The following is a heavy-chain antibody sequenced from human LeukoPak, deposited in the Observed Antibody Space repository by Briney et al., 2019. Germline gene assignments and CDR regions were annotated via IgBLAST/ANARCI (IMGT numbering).Heavy chain of an antibody. D-gene: IGHD3-22*01. J-gene: IGHJ4*02. CDR2: IRYDGGNK. CDR1: LFTFSTYW. V-gene: IGHV3-30*02. Sequence: PGRSLRLSCAASLFTFSTYWMSWVRQAPGKGLEWVAFIRYDGGNKYYADSVKGRFTISRDNSKNTLYLQMNSLRAEDTAVYYCAKDQRYYDSSGPAFDYWGQGTLVTVSS. CDR3: AKDQRYYDSSGPAFDY.